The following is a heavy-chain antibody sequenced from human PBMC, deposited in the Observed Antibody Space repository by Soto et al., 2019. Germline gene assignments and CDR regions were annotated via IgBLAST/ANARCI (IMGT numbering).Heavy chain of an antibody. V-gene: IGHV4-61*01. CDR3: AREVVSLEYYFDY. D-gene: IGHD3-22*01. CDR2: IYYSGST. J-gene: IGHJ4*02. CDR1: GGSVSSGSYY. Sequence: SETLSLTCTVSGGSVSSGSYYWSWIRQPPGKGLAWLGYIYYSGSTNYTPSLKSRVTISVDTSKNQFSLKLSSVTAADTAVYYCAREVVSLEYYFDYWGQGTLVTVSS.